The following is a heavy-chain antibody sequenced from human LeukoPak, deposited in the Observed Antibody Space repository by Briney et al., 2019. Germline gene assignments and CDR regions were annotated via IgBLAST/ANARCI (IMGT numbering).Heavy chain of an antibody. CDR1: GYTFTNYG. Sequence: ASVKVSCKASGYTFTNYGFNWVRQAPGQGLEWMGWISVYNGNANYAQNLQGRLTMTTDTSTSTAYMELRSLRSDDTAVYYCARGGSVTIFGVTVPFDYWGQRTLVTVSS. CDR3: ARGGSVTIFGVTVPFDY. D-gene: IGHD3-3*01. J-gene: IGHJ4*02. V-gene: IGHV1-18*01. CDR2: ISVYNGNA.